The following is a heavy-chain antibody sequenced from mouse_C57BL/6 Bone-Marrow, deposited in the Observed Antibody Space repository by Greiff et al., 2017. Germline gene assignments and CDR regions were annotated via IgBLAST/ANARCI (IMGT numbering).Heavy chain of an antibody. CDR1: GYTFTDYY. CDR3: ASPDGSSYYFDY. J-gene: IGHJ2*01. V-gene: IGHV1-19*01. CDR2: INPYNGGT. Sequence: VQLKQSGPVLVKPGASVKMSCKASGYTFTDYYMNWVKQSHGKSLEWIGVINPYNGGTSYNQKFKGKATLTVDKSSSTAYMELNSLTSEDSAVYYCASPDGSSYYFDYWGQGTTLTVSS. D-gene: IGHD1-1*01.